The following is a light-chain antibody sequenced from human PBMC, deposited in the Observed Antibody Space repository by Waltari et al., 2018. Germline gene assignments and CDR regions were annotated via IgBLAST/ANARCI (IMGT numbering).Light chain of an antibody. V-gene: IGKV1-5*03. CDR3: HQYSTYLYT. CDR1: QSINIF. CDR2: QAS. J-gene: IGKJ2*01. Sequence: DIQMAQSPSPLSASVGAGVTITCRASQSINIFLAWYQQKPGAAPRLLIYQASTLQSGVPSRFSGSGSGTEFTLTISSLQPDDFATYYCHQYSTYLYTFGQGTKLEIK.